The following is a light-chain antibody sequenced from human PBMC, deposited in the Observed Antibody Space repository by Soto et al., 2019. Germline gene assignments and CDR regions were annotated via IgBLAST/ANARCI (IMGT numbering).Light chain of an antibody. J-gene: IGLJ1*01. CDR2: EVS. CDR1: SIDVGGYNY. V-gene: IGLV2-8*01. CDR3: SSYAGSNNYV. Sequence: QSALTQPPSASGSPGQSVTISCTGTSIDVGGYNYVSWYQQHPGKAPKLMIYEVSKRPAGVPYRFSGSKSGNTASLTVSGLQAEDEAEYYCSSYAGSNNYVFGTGTKLTVL.